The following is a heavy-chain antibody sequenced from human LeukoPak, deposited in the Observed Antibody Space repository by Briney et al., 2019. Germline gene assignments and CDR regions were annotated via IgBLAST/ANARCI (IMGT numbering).Heavy chain of an antibody. CDR1: GGSVSSGSYY. V-gene: IGHV4-61*01. D-gene: IGHD6-13*01. J-gene: IGHJ5*02. CDR2: LYYSGST. Sequence: SETLSLTCTVSGGSVSSGSYYWSWIRQPPGKGLEWIGYLYYSGSTNYNPSLKSRVTMSLDTSKNQFYLKLTSVTAADTAVYYCVRSYSSIFYWFDPWGQGTLVTVSS. CDR3: VRSYSSIFYWFDP.